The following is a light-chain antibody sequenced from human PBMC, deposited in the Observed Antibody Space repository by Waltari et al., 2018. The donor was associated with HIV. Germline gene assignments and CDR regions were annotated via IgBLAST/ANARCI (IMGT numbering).Light chain of an antibody. Sequence: DIVMTQSPDSLAVSLGERATINCKSSQSVLYSSNNKNYLAWYQQKPVQPPKLLIYWTSTRATGVPDRFSGSGSATEFTLTISSLQAEDVAVYYCQQYYSTPYTFGQGTKLQIK. V-gene: IGKV4-1*01. J-gene: IGKJ2*01. CDR2: WTS. CDR1: QSVLYSSNNKNY. CDR3: QQYYSTPYT.